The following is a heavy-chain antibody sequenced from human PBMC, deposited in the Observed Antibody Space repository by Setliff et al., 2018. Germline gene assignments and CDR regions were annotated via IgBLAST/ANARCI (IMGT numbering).Heavy chain of an antibody. CDR3: ARLPGYCNGGNCYGYYTFDI. Sequence: PSETLSLTCTVSGGSLSSYNYWSWIRQPAGKGLEWIGQIYTDGSTNYNPSLKSRVIVSVDTSKNQFSLKLSSVTAADTAVYYCARLPGYCNGGNCYGYYTFDIWGQGTMVTVSS. CDR2: IYTDGST. V-gene: IGHV4-61*09. CDR1: GGSLSSYNY. J-gene: IGHJ3*02. D-gene: IGHD2-15*01.